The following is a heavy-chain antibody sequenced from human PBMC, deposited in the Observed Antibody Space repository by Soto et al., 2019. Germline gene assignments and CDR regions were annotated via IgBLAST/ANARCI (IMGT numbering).Heavy chain of an antibody. CDR1: GYTFTSYG. CDR2: ISAYNGNT. CDR3: ARDPINYYYSSGYSRPFDY. V-gene: IGHV1-18*01. J-gene: IGHJ4*02. Sequence: GASVKVSCKASGYTFTSYGISWVRQAPGQGLEWMGWISAYNGNTNYAQKLQGRVTMTTDTSTSTAYMELRSLRSDDTAVYYCARDPINYYYSSGYSRPFDYWGQGTLVTVYS. D-gene: IGHD3-22*01.